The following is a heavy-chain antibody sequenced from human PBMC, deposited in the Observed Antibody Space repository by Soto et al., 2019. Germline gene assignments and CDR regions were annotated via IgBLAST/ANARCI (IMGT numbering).Heavy chain of an antibody. Sequence: GGSLRLSCAASGFTFSSYSMNWVRQAPGKGLEWVSYISSSSSTIYYADSVKGRFTISRDNAKNSLYLQMNSLRAEDTAVYYCARASGSNKPPSRGWFDPWGQGTLVTVSS. CDR1: GFTFSSYS. J-gene: IGHJ5*02. D-gene: IGHD2-15*01. V-gene: IGHV3-48*01. CDR2: ISSSSSTI. CDR3: ARASGSNKPPSRGWFDP.